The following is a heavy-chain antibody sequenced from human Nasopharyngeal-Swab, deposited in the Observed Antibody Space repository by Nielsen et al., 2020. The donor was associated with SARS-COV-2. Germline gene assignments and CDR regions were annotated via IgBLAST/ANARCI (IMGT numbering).Heavy chain of an antibody. J-gene: IGHJ4*02. CDR2: IWSDGSHE. CDR1: GFNFNDFG. D-gene: IGHD2-8*01. V-gene: IGHV3-33*01. Sequence: SLKISCAASGFNFNDFGMHWVRQAPGKGLEWVAVIWSDGSHENHVDSVKGRFTISRDNSKDTLFLQMSSLRVEDTAVYYCARGPGVSRHDYWGQGALVTVSS. CDR3: ARGPGVSRHDY.